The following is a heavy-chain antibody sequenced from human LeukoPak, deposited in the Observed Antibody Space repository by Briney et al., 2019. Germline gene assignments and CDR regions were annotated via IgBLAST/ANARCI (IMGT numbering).Heavy chain of an antibody. Sequence: SVKVSCKASGGTFSSYAISWVRQAPGQGLEWMGGIIPIFGTANYAQKFQGRVTITTDESTSTAYMELSSLRSEDTAVYHCAKSEGAPGYSYGYRPGGFDYWGQGTLVTVSS. CDR1: GGTFSSYA. CDR3: AKSEGAPGYSYGYRPGGFDY. D-gene: IGHD5-18*01. J-gene: IGHJ4*02. CDR2: IIPIFGTA. V-gene: IGHV1-69*05.